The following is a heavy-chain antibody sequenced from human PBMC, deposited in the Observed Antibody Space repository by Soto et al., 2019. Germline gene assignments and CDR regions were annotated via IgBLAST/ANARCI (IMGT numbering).Heavy chain of an antibody. Sequence: SETLSLTCTVSGGSITSRDIYWGWIRQSPGKGLEWIGTVYHSGRAYYNPSLRSRGTMSVDTSKNEFSVNLNFVTAAETAVYYCARLIPYCGGDCYSVGAFDIWGQGTMVT. J-gene: IGHJ3*02. CDR3: ARLIPYCGGDCYSVGAFDI. CDR1: GGSITSRDIY. D-gene: IGHD2-21*02. CDR2: VYHSGRA. V-gene: IGHV4-39*01.